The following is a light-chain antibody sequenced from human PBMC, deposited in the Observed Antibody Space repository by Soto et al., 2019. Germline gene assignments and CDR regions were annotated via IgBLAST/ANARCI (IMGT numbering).Light chain of an antibody. J-gene: IGKJ1*01. CDR3: QQYCSTPGT. CDR1: PSVLYSSNNKNY. V-gene: IGKV4-1*01. Sequence: DIVMTQSPDSLAVSLGERATINCKSSPSVLYSSNNKNYLAWYQQKPGQPPKLLIYWASTRESGVPDRFSGSGSGTDFTLTISSLQAEDVAVYYCQQYCSTPGTFGQGTKVEIK. CDR2: WAS.